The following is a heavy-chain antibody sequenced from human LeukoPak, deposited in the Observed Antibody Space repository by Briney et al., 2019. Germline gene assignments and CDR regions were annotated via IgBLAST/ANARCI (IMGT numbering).Heavy chain of an antibody. CDR2: IIPIFGTP. V-gene: IGHV1-69*06. CDR1: GGTFSSYA. Sequence: ASVKVSCKASGGTFSSYAMSWVRQAPGQGLEWMGGIIPIFGTPNYAQEFQGRVTITADKSTSTAYMELSSLRSEDTAVYYCARGQWLVSGFDIWGQGTMVTVSS. CDR3: ARGQWLVSGFDI. D-gene: IGHD6-19*01. J-gene: IGHJ3*02.